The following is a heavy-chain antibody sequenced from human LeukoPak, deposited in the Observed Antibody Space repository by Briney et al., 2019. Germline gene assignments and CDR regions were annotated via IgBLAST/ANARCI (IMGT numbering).Heavy chain of an antibody. CDR1: GGSISSGDYY. CDR3: ARSYGDYLDY. V-gene: IGHV4-61*08. J-gene: IGHJ4*02. CDR2: IYYSGST. Sequence: SETLSLTCTVSGGSISSGDYYWSWIRQPPRKGLEWIGYIYYSGSTNYNPSLKSRVTISVDTSKNQFSLKLSSVTAADTAVYYCARSYGDYLDYWGQGTLVTVSS. D-gene: IGHD4-17*01.